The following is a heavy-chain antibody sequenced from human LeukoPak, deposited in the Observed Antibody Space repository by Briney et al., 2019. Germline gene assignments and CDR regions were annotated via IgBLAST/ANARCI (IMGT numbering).Heavy chain of an antibody. V-gene: IGHV3-23*01. CDR3: ARDLLTMVRGVMMGYYYGMDV. Sequence: AGGSLRLSCAASGFTFSSYAMSWVRQAPGKGLEWVSAISGSGGSTYYADSVKGRFTISRDNSKNTLYLQMNSLTAEDTAVYYCARDLLTMVRGVMMGYYYGMDVWGQGTTVTVSS. CDR1: GFTFSSYA. D-gene: IGHD3-10*01. CDR2: ISGSGGST. J-gene: IGHJ6*02.